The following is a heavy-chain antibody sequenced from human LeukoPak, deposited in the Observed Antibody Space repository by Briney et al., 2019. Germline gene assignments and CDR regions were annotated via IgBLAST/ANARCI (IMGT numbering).Heavy chain of an antibody. CDR3: AGDAGASNFDS. CDR1: GDSITSYY. V-gene: IGHV4-4*07. J-gene: IGHJ4*02. CDR2: IYTTGTT. D-gene: IGHD1-26*01. Sequence: PSETLSLTCTVSGDSITSYYWSWIRQSAEKGLEWIGRIYTTGTTNYNPSLKGRVTVSVDTSKNQFFLELRSVTAADTAVYYCAGDAGASNFDSWGQGVQVTVSS.